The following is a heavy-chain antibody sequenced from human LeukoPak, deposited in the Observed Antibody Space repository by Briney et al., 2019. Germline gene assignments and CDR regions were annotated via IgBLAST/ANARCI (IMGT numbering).Heavy chain of an antibody. D-gene: IGHD3-10*01. V-gene: IGHV4-59*12. Sequence: SETLSLTCTVSGGSISNYYWNWIRQPPGKGLGLIGYIYYSGTTNYNPSLKSRVSMSVDTSKNQFSLKLSSVTAADTAVYYCAKSNGYGLVDIWGQGTMVTVSS. CDR1: GGSISNYY. CDR3: AKSNGYGLVDI. CDR2: IYYSGTT. J-gene: IGHJ3*02.